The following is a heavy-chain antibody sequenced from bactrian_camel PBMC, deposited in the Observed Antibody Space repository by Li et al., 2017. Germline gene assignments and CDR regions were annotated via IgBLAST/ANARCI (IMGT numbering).Heavy chain of an antibody. Sequence: VQLVESGGGLVQPGGSLRLSCAASGFTFSGYTMSWVRQAPGKGLERVSTINSGGGSTYYADSVSGRYTISRDNAKNTLYLQMNSLKPEDTAGYYCVRNEGSWYRPVFGYWGQGTQVTVS. CDR2: INSGGGST. CDR1: GFTFSGYT. V-gene: IGHV3S31*01. CDR3: VRNEGSWYRPVFGY. J-gene: IGHJ6*01. D-gene: IGHD6*01.